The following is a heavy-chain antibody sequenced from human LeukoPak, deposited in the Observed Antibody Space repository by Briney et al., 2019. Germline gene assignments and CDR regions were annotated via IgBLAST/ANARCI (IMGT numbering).Heavy chain of an antibody. CDR1: GFMFSNYY. D-gene: IGHD3-10*01. V-gene: IGHV3-74*01. CDR2: IKNAGIDT. J-gene: IGHJ6*03. CDR3: ARGGYGHNMDV. Sequence: GGSLRLSCVGSGFMFSNYYMYWVRQAPGKGLVWVSRIKNAGIDTIYADSVKGRFTVSRDNAKNTVYLQMSSLRAEDTAVYYCARGGYGHNMDVWGEGTTVTVSS.